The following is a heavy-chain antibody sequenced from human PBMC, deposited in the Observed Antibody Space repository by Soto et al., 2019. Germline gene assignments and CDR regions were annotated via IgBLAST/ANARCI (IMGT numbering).Heavy chain of an antibody. J-gene: IGHJ4*02. V-gene: IGHV4-39*01. D-gene: IGHD4-17*01. CDR3: ASDLYGDYSRRLGFDY. Sequence: SETLSLTCTVSGGSISSSSYYWGWIRQPPGKGLEWIGSIYYSGSTYYNPSLKSRVTISVDTSKNQFSLKLSSVTAADTAVYYCASDLYGDYSRRLGFDYWGQGTLVTVSS. CDR2: IYYSGST. CDR1: GGSISSSSYY.